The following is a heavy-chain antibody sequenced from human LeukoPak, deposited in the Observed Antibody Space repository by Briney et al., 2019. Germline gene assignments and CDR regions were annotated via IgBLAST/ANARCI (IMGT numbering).Heavy chain of an antibody. Sequence: ASVKVSCKTSGYTFTAYNIHWVRQAPGQGLEWMGWITPSSGATNCAQQLQGRITMTRDTSISTAYMELNNLISDDTAVYYCARGMGSGTYRRFDFWGQGTLVTVSS. CDR1: GYTFTAYN. CDR2: ITPSSGAT. CDR3: ARGMGSGTYRRFDF. J-gene: IGHJ4*02. V-gene: IGHV1-2*02. D-gene: IGHD3-10*01.